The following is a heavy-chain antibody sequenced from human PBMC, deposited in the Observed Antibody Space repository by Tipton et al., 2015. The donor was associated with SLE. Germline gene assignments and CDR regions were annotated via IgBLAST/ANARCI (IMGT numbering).Heavy chain of an antibody. CDR1: GGSISSGSYY. Sequence: TLSLTCTVSGGSISSGSYYWSWIRQPAGKGLEWIGRIYTSGSTNYNPSLKSRVTISVDTSKNQFSLKLSSVTAADTAVYYCARRWVYYYDSSGMDVWGQGTTVTVSS. CDR3: ARRWVYYYDSSGMDV. CDR2: IYTSGST. J-gene: IGHJ6*02. V-gene: IGHV4-61*02. D-gene: IGHD3-22*01.